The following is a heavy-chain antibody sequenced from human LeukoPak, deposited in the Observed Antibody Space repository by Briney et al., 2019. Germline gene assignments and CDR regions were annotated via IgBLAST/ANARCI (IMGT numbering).Heavy chain of an antibody. D-gene: IGHD3-10*01. V-gene: IGHV3-66*01. J-gene: IGHJ4*02. CDR3: ARDHNGFGALSFFY. Sequence: PGGSLRLSCAASGFTVSSNYMSWVRQAPGKGLEWVSVIYRGGSTYYADSVKGRFTISRDNSKNTLYLQMNSLRAEDTAVYYCARDHNGFGALSFFYWGQGTLVTVSS. CDR1: GFTVSSNY. CDR2: IYRGGST.